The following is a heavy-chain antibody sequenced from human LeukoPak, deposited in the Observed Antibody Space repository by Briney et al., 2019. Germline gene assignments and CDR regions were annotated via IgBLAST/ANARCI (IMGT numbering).Heavy chain of an antibody. Sequence: PSETLSLTCTVSGYSISSGYYWGWIRQPPGKGLEWIGSIYHSGSTNYNPSLKSRVTISVDTSKNQFSLKLSSVTAADTAVYYCARGPRYCSGGSCQPFDYWGQGTLVTVSS. CDR2: IYHSGST. V-gene: IGHV4-38-2*02. J-gene: IGHJ4*02. D-gene: IGHD2-15*01. CDR1: GYSISSGYY. CDR3: ARGPRYCSGGSCQPFDY.